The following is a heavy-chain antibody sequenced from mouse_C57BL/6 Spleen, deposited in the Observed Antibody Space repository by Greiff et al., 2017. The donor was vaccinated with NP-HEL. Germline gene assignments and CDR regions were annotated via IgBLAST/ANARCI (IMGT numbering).Heavy chain of an antibody. Sequence: EVHLVESGGGLVKPGGSLKLSCAASGFTFSSYAMSWVRQTPGKSLEWVATISDGGSYTYYPDNVKGRFTISRDNAKNNLYLQMSHLKSEDTAMYYCARDEGFAYWGQGTLVTVSA. CDR1: GFTFSSYA. CDR2: ISDGGSYT. CDR3: ARDEGFAY. V-gene: IGHV5-4*01. J-gene: IGHJ3*01.